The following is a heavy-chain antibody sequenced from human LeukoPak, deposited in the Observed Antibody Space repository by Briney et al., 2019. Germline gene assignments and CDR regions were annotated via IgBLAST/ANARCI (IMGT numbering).Heavy chain of an antibody. CDR2: IWYDGSYK. J-gene: IGHJ4*02. Sequence: PGGSLRLSCAASGFTFINYGMPWVRQAPGKGLDWVAVIWYDGSYKYYADSVKGRFTISRDNSKNTLYLQMNSLRAEDTAIYYCAKVVQYTASTGTGLDYWGQGALVTVSS. V-gene: IGHV3-33*06. CDR1: GFTFINYG. CDR3: AKVVQYTASTGTGLDY. D-gene: IGHD6-13*01.